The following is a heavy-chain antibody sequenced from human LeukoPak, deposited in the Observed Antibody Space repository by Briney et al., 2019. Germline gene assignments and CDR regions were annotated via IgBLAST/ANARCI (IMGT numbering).Heavy chain of an antibody. Sequence: AGGSLRLSWAASGFTFSGDFMNWVRQAPGKGLEWVATIKEDGSEKYYVDSVKGRFTISRDNAKNSLYLQMNSLRAEDTAIYYCASRFLGYWGQGTLVTVSS. D-gene: IGHD2-21*01. CDR3: ASRFLGY. CDR1: GFTFSGDF. J-gene: IGHJ4*02. CDR2: IKEDGSEK. V-gene: IGHV3-7*05.